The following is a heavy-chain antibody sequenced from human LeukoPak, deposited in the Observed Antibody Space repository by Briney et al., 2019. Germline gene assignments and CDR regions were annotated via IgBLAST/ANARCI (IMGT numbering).Heavy chain of an antibody. CDR3: ARFRGSGWYSFDL. Sequence: ASVKVSCTASGYTFTGYYMHWVRQAPGQGLEWMGWINPNSGGTNYAQKFQGRVTMTRDTSISTDYMELSDLRSDDTAVYYCARFRGSGWYSFDLWGQGTLVTVSS. CDR1: GYTFTGYY. CDR2: INPNSGGT. J-gene: IGHJ5*02. D-gene: IGHD6-19*01. V-gene: IGHV1-2*02.